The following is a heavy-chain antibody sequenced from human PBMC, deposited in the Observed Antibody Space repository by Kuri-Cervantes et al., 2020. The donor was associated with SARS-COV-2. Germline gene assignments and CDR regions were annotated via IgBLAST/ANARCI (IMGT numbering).Heavy chain of an antibody. V-gene: IGHV3-23*01. J-gene: IGHJ4*02. Sequence: GGSLRLSCAASGFTFSSYAMSWVRQAPGKGLEWVSAISGSGGSTYYADSVKGRFTISRGNSKNTLYLQTNSLRAEDTAVYYCAKGRSRIQLWFDYWGQGTLVTVSS. D-gene: IGHD5-18*01. CDR1: GFTFSSYA. CDR3: AKGRSRIQLWFDY. CDR2: ISGSGGST.